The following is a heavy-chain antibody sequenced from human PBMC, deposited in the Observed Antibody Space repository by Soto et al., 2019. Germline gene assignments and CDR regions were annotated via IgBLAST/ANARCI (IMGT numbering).Heavy chain of an antibody. D-gene: IGHD3-3*01. V-gene: IGHV3-23*01. J-gene: IGHJ3*01. CDR2: ISGNGAGT. Sequence: EVKLLESGGGLAQPGGSLRLSCVGSGFTFDSYAISWVRQAPGKGLQWISAISGNGAGTDYAHSVKGRFTISRDNSKNTVQLQMNSLRAEDTALYYCAKDTVGGYSFWSGYYSDGLDVWGQGTRVTVS. CDR1: GFTFDSYA. CDR3: AKDTVGGYSFWSGYYSDGLDV.